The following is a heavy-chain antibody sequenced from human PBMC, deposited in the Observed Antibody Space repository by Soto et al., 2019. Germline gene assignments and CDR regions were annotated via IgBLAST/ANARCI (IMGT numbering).Heavy chain of an antibody. D-gene: IGHD6-6*01. J-gene: IGHJ5*02. V-gene: IGHV4-39*01. CDR1: GGSISSSSCY. CDR3: ARHREQLGPSRSRKASPFDP. CDR2: IYYSGST. Sequence: PSETLSLTCTVSGGSISSSSCYWGWIRQPPGKGLEWIGSIYYSGSTYYNPSLKSRVTISVDTSKNQFSLKLSSVTAADTAVYYCARHREQLGPSRSRKASPFDPWGQGTLVTVSS.